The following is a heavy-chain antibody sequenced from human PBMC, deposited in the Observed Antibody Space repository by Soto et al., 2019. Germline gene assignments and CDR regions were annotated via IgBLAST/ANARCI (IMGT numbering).Heavy chain of an antibody. CDR1: GFTFSSYS. CDR2: ISSSSSYI. V-gene: IGHV3-21*01. D-gene: IGHD3-3*01. J-gene: IGHJ6*02. CDR3: ASIFGVVKRGGGYYGMDV. Sequence: EVQLVESGGGLVKPGGSLRLSFAASGFTFSSYSMNWVRQAPGKGLEWVSSISSSSSYIYYADSVKGRFTISRDNAKNSLYLQMNSLRAEDTAVYYCASIFGVVKRGGGYYGMDVWGQGTTVTVSS.